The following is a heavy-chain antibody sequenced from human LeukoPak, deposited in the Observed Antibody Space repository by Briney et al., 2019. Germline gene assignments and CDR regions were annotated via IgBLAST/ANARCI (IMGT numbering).Heavy chain of an antibody. CDR3: ARVVRLYYFDY. CDR2: IYYSGST. D-gene: IGHD3-22*01. CDR1: GGSISSYY. J-gene: IGHJ4*02. Sequence: SETLSLTCTVSGGSISSYYWSWIRQAPGKGLEWIGYIYYSGSTNYNPSLKSRVTISVDTSKNQFSLKLSSVTAADTAVYYCARVVRLYYFDYWGQGTLVTVSS. V-gene: IGHV4-59*01.